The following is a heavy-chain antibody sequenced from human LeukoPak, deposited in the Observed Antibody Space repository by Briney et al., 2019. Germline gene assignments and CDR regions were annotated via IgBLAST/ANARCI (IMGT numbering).Heavy chain of an antibody. CDR3: ASFYGSENDY. J-gene: IGHJ4*02. Sequence: ETLSLTCAVYGGSFSGYYWSWVRQAPGKGLEWVSVIYSGGSTYYADSVKGRFTISRDNSKNTLYLQMNSLRAEDTAVYYCASFYGSENDYWGQGTLVTVSS. CDR1: GGSFSGYY. CDR2: IYSGGST. D-gene: IGHD3-10*01. V-gene: IGHV3-53*01.